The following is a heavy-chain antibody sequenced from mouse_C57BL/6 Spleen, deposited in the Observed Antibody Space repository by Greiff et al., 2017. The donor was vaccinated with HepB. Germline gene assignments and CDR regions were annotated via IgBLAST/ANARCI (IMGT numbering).Heavy chain of an antibody. Sequence: QVQLQQPGAELVKPGASVKLSCKASGYTFTSYWMHWVKQRPGQGLEWIGMIHPNSGSTNYNEKFKSKATLTVDKSSSTAYMQLSSLTSEDSAVYYCARGGSTMVTRTSYFDYWGQGTTLTVSS. J-gene: IGHJ2*01. D-gene: IGHD2-2*01. CDR1: GYTFTSYW. CDR2: IHPNSGST. CDR3: ARGGSTMVTRTSYFDY. V-gene: IGHV1-64*01.